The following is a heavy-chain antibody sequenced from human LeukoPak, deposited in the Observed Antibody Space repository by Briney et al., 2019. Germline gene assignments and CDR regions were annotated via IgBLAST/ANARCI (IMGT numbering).Heavy chain of an antibody. Sequence: SETLSLTCTVSGGSISSYYWSWIRQPAGKGLEWIGRIYTSGSTNYNPSLKSRVTMSEDTSKNQFSLKLRSVTAADTAVYYCARLGYCSSTSCYGAAFDIWGQGTMVTVSS. CDR1: GGSISSYY. J-gene: IGHJ3*02. V-gene: IGHV4-4*07. CDR2: IYTSGST. CDR3: ARLGYCSSTSCYGAAFDI. D-gene: IGHD2-2*01.